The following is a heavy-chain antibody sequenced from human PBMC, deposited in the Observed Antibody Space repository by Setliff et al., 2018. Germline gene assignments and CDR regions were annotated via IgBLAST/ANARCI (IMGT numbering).Heavy chain of an antibody. D-gene: IGHD2-8*02. CDR1: GDSIFDNY. CDR2: ISYTGST. V-gene: IGHV4-59*08. J-gene: IGHJ4*02. Sequence: PSETLSLTCSVSGDSIFDNYWSWIRQSPGRGLEWIAYISYTGSTNYNPSLKSRVTISLDTSKNHFSLNLRSVTVADTAVYYCARLSPYNTGPPFDYWGQGTLVTVSS. CDR3: ARLSPYNTGPPFDY.